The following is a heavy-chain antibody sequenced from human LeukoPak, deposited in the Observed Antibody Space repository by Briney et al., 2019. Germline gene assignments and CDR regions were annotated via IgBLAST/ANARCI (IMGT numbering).Heavy chain of an antibody. CDR1: GYSFTSYW. CDR3: ARPGIVVVPAAPEDAFDI. D-gene: IGHD2-2*01. J-gene: IGHJ3*02. Sequence: GESLKISCKGSGYSFTSYWIGWVRQMPGKGLEWMGIIYPGDSDTRYSPSFQGQVTISADKSISTAYLQWSSLKASDTAMYYCARPGIVVVPAAPEDAFDIWGQGTMVTVSS. V-gene: IGHV5-51*01. CDR2: IYPGDSDT.